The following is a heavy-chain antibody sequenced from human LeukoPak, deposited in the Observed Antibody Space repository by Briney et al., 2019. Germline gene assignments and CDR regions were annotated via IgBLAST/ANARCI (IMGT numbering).Heavy chain of an antibody. D-gene: IGHD5/OR15-5a*01. CDR3: AREIKDIYSPSWGLYDTYYYIDA. CDR2: ISNSGST. J-gene: IGHJ6*03. Sequence: SETLSLTCTVSSGSMNRDFHYWTWIRQPAGKGLEWIGRISNSGSTTYNPSLMSRATITLDTSKSSFSLKVTSVTAADTAVYFCAREIKDIYSPSWGLYDTYYYIDAWGTGTTVNVAS. V-gene: IGHV4-61*02. CDR1: SGSMNRDFHY.